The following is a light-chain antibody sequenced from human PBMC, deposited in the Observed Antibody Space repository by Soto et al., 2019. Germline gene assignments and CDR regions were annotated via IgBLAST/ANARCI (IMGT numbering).Light chain of an antibody. CDR3: QRHKT. CDR1: QSVSNSY. CDR2: DEF. J-gene: IGKJ1*01. V-gene: IGKV3-20*01. Sequence: EIVLTQSPGTLSLSPGERDTLSCRASQSVSNSYVAWSQQKFGQSPRLLIYDEFSRDTGIPDRFCASESGTDFTLTISRLEPEDFAVYYCQRHKTFGQGTKV.